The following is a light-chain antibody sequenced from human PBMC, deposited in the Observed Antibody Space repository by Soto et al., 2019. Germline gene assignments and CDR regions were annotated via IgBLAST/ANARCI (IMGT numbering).Light chain of an antibody. CDR2: WAS. CDR1: LNIYFRSNNRNY. J-gene: IGKJ4*01. Sequence: DIVMTQSPDSLRVSLGERATITCTSSLNIYFRSNNRNYLAWYQQKSGQPPKLLIYWASTREPGVPDRFSGSGSGTYFTLTIDNVQPDDVAVYYCQQYYTPPLTFGGGTRVDLK. V-gene: IGKV4-1*01. CDR3: QQYYTPPLT.